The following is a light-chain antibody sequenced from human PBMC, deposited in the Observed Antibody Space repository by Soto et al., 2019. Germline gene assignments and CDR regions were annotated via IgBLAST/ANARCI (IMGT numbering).Light chain of an antibody. V-gene: IGKV1-39*01. CDR1: QSIGIY. CDR3: QQSDRTPYT. Sequence: DIQMTQSPSSLSASVGDRVTITCRTSQSIGIYFNWYQQKPGKAPNILIYATSNLQSGVPSRFSGSGSGTDFTLTIISLQPDDFATYYCQQSDRTPYTFGQGTKLEI. J-gene: IGKJ2*01. CDR2: ATS.